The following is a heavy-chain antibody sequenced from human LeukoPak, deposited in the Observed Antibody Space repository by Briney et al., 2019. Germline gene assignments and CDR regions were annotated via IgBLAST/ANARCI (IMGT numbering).Heavy chain of an antibody. D-gene: IGHD3-22*01. J-gene: IGHJ4*02. CDR1: GGTFSIYA. V-gene: IGHV1-69*13. Sequence: ASVKVSCKASGGTFSIYAISWVRQAPGQGLEWMGGIIPIFGTANYAQKFQGRVTITADESTSTAYMELSSLRSEDTAVYYCARDSNPYYYDSSGHFDYWGQGTLVTVSS. CDR3: ARDSNPYYYDSSGHFDY. CDR2: IIPIFGTA.